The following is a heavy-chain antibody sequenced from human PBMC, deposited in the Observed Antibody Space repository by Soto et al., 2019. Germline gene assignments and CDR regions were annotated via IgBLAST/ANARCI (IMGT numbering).Heavy chain of an antibody. D-gene: IGHD3-3*01. CDR2: IIPIFGT. J-gene: IGHJ3*02. V-gene: IGHV1-69*05. CDR1: GGTFSSYA. CDR3: ARGTYYDFWSGSLDAFDI. Sequence: ASVKVSCKASGGTFSSYAISWVRQAPGQGLEWMGGIIPIFGTYYANSVKGRFTISRDNSKNTLYLQMGSLRAEDMAVYYCARGTYYDFWSGSLDAFDIWGQGTMVTVSS.